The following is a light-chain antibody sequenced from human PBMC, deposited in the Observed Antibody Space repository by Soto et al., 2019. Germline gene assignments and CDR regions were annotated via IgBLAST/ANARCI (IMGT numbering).Light chain of an antibody. V-gene: IGKV3-20*01. CDR1: QSVSSNY. Sequence: EIVLTQSPGTLSLSPGDRATLSCRASQSVSSNYLAWYQQKPGQAPRLLIYGASSRATGIPDRFSGSGSGTDLTLTISRLEPEDFAVYYCQQYGSSPPTWTFGQGTKMEIK. CDR3: QQYGSSPPTWT. J-gene: IGKJ1*01. CDR2: GAS.